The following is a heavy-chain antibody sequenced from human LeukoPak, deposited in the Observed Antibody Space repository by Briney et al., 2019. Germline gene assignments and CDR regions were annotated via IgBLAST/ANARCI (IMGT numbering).Heavy chain of an antibody. V-gene: IGHV5-51*01. CDR1: GYSFTSYW. CDR3: ARHAYNYYYGSGSYPSWFDP. D-gene: IGHD3-10*01. J-gene: IGHJ5*02. Sequence: GESLKISCKGSGYSFTSYWIGWVRPMPGKGLEWMGIIYPGDSDTRYSPSFQGQVTISADKSISTAYLQWSSLKASDTAMYYCARHAYNYYYGSGSYPSWFDPWGQGTLVTVSS. CDR2: IYPGDSDT.